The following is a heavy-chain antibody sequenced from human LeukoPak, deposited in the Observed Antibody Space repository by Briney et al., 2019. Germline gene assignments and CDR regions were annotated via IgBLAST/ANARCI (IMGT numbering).Heavy chain of an antibody. CDR3: ARDRGGYNRNFDY. V-gene: IGHV4-30-4*01. Sequence: SETLSLTCTVSGGSISSGDYYWSWIRQPPGKGLEWIGYIYYSGSTHYNPSLKSRVTISVDTSKNQFSLKLSSVTAADTAVYYCARDRGGYNRNFDYWGQGTLVTVSS. CDR1: GGSISSGDYY. D-gene: IGHD5-24*01. J-gene: IGHJ4*02. CDR2: IYYSGST.